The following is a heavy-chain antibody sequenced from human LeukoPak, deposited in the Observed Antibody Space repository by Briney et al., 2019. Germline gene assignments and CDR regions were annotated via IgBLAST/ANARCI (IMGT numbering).Heavy chain of an antibody. CDR1: GYTFTGHY. Sequence: GASVKVSCKASGYTFTGHYMHWVRQAPGQGLEWMGWINPNSGGTNYAQKFQGRVTMTRDTSISTAYMELSRLRSDDTAVYYCARGPFGTGYSSSWQIDYWGQGTLVTVSS. J-gene: IGHJ4*02. CDR3: ARGPFGTGYSSSWQIDY. D-gene: IGHD6-13*01. CDR2: INPNSGGT. V-gene: IGHV1-2*02.